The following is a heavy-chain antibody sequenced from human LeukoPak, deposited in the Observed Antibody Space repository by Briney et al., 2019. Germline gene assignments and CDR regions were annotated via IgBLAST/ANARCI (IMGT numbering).Heavy chain of an antibody. CDR2: IKQDGSEK. CDR1: GFTFSSYW. Sequence: GGSLRLSCAASGFTFSSYWMSWVRQAPGKGLEWVANIKQDGSEKYYVDSVKGRFTISRDNAKNSLHLQMDSLRAEDTAVYYCARDMGAGMGYCSSTSCPTYDAFDIWGQGTMVTVSS. V-gene: IGHV3-7*03. D-gene: IGHD2-2*01. CDR3: ARDMGAGMGYCSSTSCPTYDAFDI. J-gene: IGHJ3*02.